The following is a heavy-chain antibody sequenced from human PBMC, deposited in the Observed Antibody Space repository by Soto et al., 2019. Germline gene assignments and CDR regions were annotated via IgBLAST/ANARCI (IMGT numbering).Heavy chain of an antibody. CDR1: GGTFSSYA. CDR3: ARSQGSSTSLEIYYYYYYGMDV. V-gene: IGHV1-69*01. Sequence: QVQLVQSGAEVKKPGSSVKVSCTASGGTFSSYAISWVRQAPGQGLEWMGGIIPISGTANYAQKFQGRVTITADESTSTAYTELTSLRSEDTAVYYCARSQGSSTSLEIYYYYYYGMDVWGQGTTVTVSS. J-gene: IGHJ6*02. D-gene: IGHD2-2*01. CDR2: IIPISGTA.